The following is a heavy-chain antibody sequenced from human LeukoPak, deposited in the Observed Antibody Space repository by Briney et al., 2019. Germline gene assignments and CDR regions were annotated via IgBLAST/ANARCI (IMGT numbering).Heavy chain of an antibody. CDR1: GGSISSYY. J-gene: IGHJ4*02. Sequence: SETLSLTCTVSGGSISSYYWSWIRQPPGKGLEWIGYIYYSGSTNYNPSLKSRVTISVDTSKNQFSLKLSSVTAADTAVYYCARSAEPFDYWGQGTLVTVSS. D-gene: IGHD1-14*01. CDR3: ARSAEPFDY. V-gene: IGHV4-59*01. CDR2: IYYSGST.